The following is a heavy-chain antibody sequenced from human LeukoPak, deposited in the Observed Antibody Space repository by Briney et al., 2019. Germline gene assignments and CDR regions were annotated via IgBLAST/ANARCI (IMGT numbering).Heavy chain of an antibody. J-gene: IGHJ4*02. CDR2: ISGSGGST. CDR3: AKDVQYSGSYYYFDY. Sequence: GGSLRLSCAASGFTFSSYAMSWVRQAPGKGLEWVSAISGSGGSTYYADSVKGRFAISRDNSKNTLYLQMNSLRAEDTAVYYCAKDVQYSGSYYYFDYWGQGTLVTVSS. V-gene: IGHV3-23*01. D-gene: IGHD1-26*01. CDR1: GFTFSSYA.